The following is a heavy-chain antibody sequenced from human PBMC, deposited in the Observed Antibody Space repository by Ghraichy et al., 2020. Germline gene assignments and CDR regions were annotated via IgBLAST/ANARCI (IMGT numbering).Heavy chain of an antibody. Sequence: GESLNISCAASEFTFSNYWMSWVRQAPGKGLEWVAHIKPDGSEEFYVDSMKGRFTTSRENAHNSLSLQMNSLRAEDSAVYYCARSTFSSADYWGQGTLVTVSS. D-gene: IGHD6-6*01. V-gene: IGHV3-7*01. J-gene: IGHJ4*02. CDR3: ARSTFSSADY. CDR1: EFTFSNYW. CDR2: IKPDGSEE.